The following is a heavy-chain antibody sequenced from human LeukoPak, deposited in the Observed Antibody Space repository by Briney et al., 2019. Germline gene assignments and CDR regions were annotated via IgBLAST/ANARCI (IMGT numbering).Heavy chain of an antibody. D-gene: IGHD3-10*01. V-gene: IGHV3-7*05. CDR3: ARDGYYGLGTDYYGMDV. Sequence: GGSRRLSCAATGFTFSNYWMSWVRQAPRKGLDWVANIKQDGSENYYVDSVKGRFTISRDNARNSLHLQMNSLRAEDTAVYYCARDGYYGLGTDYYGMDVWGQGTTVTASS. CDR2: IKQDGSEN. J-gene: IGHJ6*02. CDR1: GFTFSNYW.